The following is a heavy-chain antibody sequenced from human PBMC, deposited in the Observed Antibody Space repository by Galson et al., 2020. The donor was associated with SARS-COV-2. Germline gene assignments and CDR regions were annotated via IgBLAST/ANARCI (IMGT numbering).Heavy chain of an antibody. D-gene: IGHD7-27*01. V-gene: IGHV4-39*07. J-gene: IGHJ4*02. CDR2: IYYSGST. CDR3: ARDSNWGRGY. Sequence: SETLSLTCTVSGGSISSSSYYWGWIRQPPGKGLEWIGSIYYSGSTYYNPSLKSRVTISVDTSKNQFSLKLSSVTAADTAVYYCARDSNWGRGYWGQGTLVTVSS. CDR1: GGSISSSSYY.